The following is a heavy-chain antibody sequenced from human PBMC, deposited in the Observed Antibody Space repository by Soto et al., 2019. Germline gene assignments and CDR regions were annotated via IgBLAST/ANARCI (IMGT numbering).Heavy chain of an antibody. CDR2: ISGSGGST. Sequence: EVQLLESGGGLVQPGGSLRLSCAASGFTFSSYAMSWVRQAPGKGLEWVSAISGSGGSTYYADSVKGRFTISRDNSKNTLYLQMNSLRAEDTAVYYCAKDKRQWLGVHYFDYWGQGTLVTVFS. D-gene: IGHD6-19*01. CDR3: AKDKRQWLGVHYFDY. V-gene: IGHV3-23*01. J-gene: IGHJ4*02. CDR1: GFTFSSYA.